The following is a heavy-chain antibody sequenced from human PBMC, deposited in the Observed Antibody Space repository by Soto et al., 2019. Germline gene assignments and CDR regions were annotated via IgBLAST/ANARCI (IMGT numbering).Heavy chain of an antibody. V-gene: IGHV4-34*01. Sequence: SETLSLTCAVYGGSFSGYYWSWIRQPPGKGLEWIGEINHSGSTNYNPSLKSRVTISVDTSKNQFSLKLSSVTAADTAVYYCARGGLSSSTMDYYGMDGWGQGTTVTVSS. CDR3: ARGGLSSSTMDYYGMDG. CDR2: INHSGST. D-gene: IGHD6-6*01. J-gene: IGHJ6*02. CDR1: GGSFSGYY.